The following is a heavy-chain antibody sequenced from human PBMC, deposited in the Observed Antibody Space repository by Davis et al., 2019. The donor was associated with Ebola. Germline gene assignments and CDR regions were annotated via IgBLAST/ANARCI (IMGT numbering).Heavy chain of an antibody. CDR2: IYYSGST. V-gene: IGHV4-59*01. CDR3: ARQVAGMWFDP. D-gene: IGHD6-19*01. CDR1: GGSISSYY. Sequence: SETLSLTCTVSGGSISSYYWSWIRQPPGKGLEWIGYIYYSGSTNYNPSLKSRVTISVDTSKNQFSLKLSSVTAADTAVYYCARQVAGMWFDPWGQGTLVTVSS. J-gene: IGHJ5*02.